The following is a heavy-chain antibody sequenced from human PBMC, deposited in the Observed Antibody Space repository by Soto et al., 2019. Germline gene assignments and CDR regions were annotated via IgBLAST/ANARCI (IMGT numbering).Heavy chain of an antibody. D-gene: IGHD3-22*01. CDR3: AREEALIVVPTGGIDYSFDS. J-gene: IGHJ4*02. CDR1: GASISSGDHF. Sequence: SETLSLTCTVSGASISSGDHFWTWLRQPPGKCLEWIGYSYYSGSTYCNPSLKARVAISVDTSKNQFSLTLTSVTAADTAVYYCAREEALIVVPTGGIDYSFDSWGQGTLVTVYS. CDR2: SYYSGST. V-gene: IGHV4-30-4*01.